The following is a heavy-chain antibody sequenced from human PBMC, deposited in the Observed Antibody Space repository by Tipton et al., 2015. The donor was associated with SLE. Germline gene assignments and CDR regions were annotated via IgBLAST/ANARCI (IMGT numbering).Heavy chain of an antibody. CDR3: ARNGFYSLDY. Sequence: TLSLTCAVSSGSISSSDWWSWVRQPPGKGLEWIGEIYRSGSATYNPSLKSRVTISMDKSKDQFSLNLASVTPADTAVYYCARNGFYSLDYWGQEPWSPSPQ. D-gene: IGHD3-22*01. CDR2: IYRSGSA. J-gene: IGHJ4*01. V-gene: IGHV4-4*02. CDR1: SGSISSSDW.